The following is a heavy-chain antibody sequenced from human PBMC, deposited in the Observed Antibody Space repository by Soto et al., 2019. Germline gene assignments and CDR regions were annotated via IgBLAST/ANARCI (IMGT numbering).Heavy chain of an antibody. V-gene: IGHV5-51*01. CDR3: VVYSSSSGRHFDY. Sequence: ESLNISFKIAGYIFITYWISWVRQMPGKGLGWMGIIYPGDSDTRYSPSFQGQVTISADKSITTAYLQWRSLKASDTAIYYCVVYSSSSGRHFDYWGQGTLVTVYS. D-gene: IGHD6-6*01. CDR2: IYPGDSDT. CDR1: GYIFITYW. J-gene: IGHJ4*02.